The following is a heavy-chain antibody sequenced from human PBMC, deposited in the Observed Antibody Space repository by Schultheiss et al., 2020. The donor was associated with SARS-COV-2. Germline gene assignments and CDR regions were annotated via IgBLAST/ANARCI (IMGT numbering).Heavy chain of an antibody. V-gene: IGHV3-7*01. D-gene: IGHD3-3*01. CDR2: IKQDGSEK. CDR1: GFTFRSYW. J-gene: IGHJ6*03. Sequence: GGSLRLSCAASGFTFRSYWMRWVRQAPGKGLEWVANIKQDGSEKYYVDSVKGRFTISRDNAKNSLYLQMNSLRAEDTAVYYCAGETAYYDFWSGYTPLYYMDVWGKGTTVTVSS. CDR3: AGETAYYDFWSGYTPLYYMDV.